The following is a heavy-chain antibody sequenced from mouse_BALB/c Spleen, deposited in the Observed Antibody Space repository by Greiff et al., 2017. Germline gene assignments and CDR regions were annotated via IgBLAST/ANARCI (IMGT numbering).Heavy chain of an antibody. CDR1: GFTFSSFG. D-gene: IGHD1-1*01. J-gene: IGHJ1*01. CDR3: ARSCYGSSYWYFDV. CDR2: ISSGSSTI. Sequence: EVKLMESGGGLVQPGGSRKLSCAASGFTFSSFGMHWVRQAPEKGLEWVAYISSGSSTIYYADTVKGRFTISRDNPKNTLFLQMTSLRSEDTAMYYCARSCYGSSYWYFDVWGAGTTVTVSS. V-gene: IGHV5-17*02.